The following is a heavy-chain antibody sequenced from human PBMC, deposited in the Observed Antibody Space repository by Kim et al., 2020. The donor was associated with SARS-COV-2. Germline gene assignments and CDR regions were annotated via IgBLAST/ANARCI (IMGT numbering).Heavy chain of an antibody. CDR1: GFTFSDYY. D-gene: IGHD3-10*01. CDR2: ISSSGSYV. CDR3: ARVPSGGFSAYYFDV. J-gene: IGHJ4*02. V-gene: IGHV3-11*01. Sequence: GGSLRLSCAASGFTFSDYYMTWIRQAPGKGLEWVSYISSSGSYVDYAESVKGRFTISRDNAKNSLYLQMSSLRAEDTAVYYCARVPSGGFSAYYFDVWGQGTLVTVSS.